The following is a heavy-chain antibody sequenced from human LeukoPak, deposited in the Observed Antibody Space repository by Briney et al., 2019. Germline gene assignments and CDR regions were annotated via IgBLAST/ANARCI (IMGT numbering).Heavy chain of an antibody. CDR1: GFTLSSYA. CDR3: AKVFYPAAGTGRVDFPFDY. D-gene: IGHD6-13*01. CDR2: TSSSDAGT. Sequence: PGGSLRLSCAASGFTLSSYAMSWVRQAPGKGLEWVSATSSSDAGTYYADSVKGRFTISRDNSKTTLYLQMNSLRAEDTAVYYCAKVFYPAAGTGRVDFPFDYWGQGTLVTVSS. J-gene: IGHJ4*02. V-gene: IGHV3-23*01.